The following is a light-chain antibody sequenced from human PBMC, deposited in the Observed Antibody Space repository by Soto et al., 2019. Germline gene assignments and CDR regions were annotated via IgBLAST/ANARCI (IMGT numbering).Light chain of an antibody. CDR1: QSVSSY. CDR3: QQYSSWPPIT. Sequence: IVLTQSPATLSLCPGERATLSCRASQSVSSYLAWYQQKPGQAPRLLXYGASTRATGFPARFSGSGSGTEFTLTISSLQSEDFAVYYCQQYSSWPPITFGQGTRLEIK. V-gene: IGKV3-15*01. CDR2: GAS. J-gene: IGKJ5*01.